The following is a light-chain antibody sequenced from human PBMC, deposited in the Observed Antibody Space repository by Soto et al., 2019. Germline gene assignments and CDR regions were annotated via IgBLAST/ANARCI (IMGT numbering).Light chain of an antibody. CDR2: NSD. V-gene: IGLV1-44*01. J-gene: IGLJ2*01. Sequence: QLVLTQPPSASGTPGQRVTISCSGATSNFGTKSVNWYQHLPGAAPRLLIYNSDQRPSGVPDRFSGSKSGTSASLAISGLQSADEGDYFCASWDDTLHGPLFGGGTKLTVL. CDR3: ASWDDTLHGPL. CDR1: TSNFGTKS.